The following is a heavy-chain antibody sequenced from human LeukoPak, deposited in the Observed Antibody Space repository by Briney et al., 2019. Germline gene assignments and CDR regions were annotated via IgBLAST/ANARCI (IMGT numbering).Heavy chain of an antibody. V-gene: IGHV3-21*04. D-gene: IGHD3-22*01. CDR1: GFTFSSYS. CDR3: ARDGSAYSYYFDY. Sequence: SGGSLRLSCAASGFTFSSYSMNWVRQAPGKGLEWVSSISSSSSYIYYADSVKGRFTISRDSAKNSLYLQMNSLRAEDTAVYYCARDGSAYSYYFDYWGQGTLVTVSS. CDR2: ISSSSSYI. J-gene: IGHJ4*02.